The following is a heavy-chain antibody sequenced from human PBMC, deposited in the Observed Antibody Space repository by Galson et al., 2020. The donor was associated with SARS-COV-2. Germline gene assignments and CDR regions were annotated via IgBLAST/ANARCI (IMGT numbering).Heavy chain of an antibody. Sequence: ASVTVSCKASGYTFTGYYMHWVRQAPGQGLEWMGWINPNSGGTNYAQKFQGWVTMTRDTSISTAYMELSRLRSDDTAVYYCARVGPDYYDSSGSFDYWGQGTLVTVSS. J-gene: IGHJ4*02. CDR3: ARVGPDYYDSSGSFDY. D-gene: IGHD3-22*01. CDR1: GYTFTGYY. CDR2: INPNSGGT. V-gene: IGHV1-2*04.